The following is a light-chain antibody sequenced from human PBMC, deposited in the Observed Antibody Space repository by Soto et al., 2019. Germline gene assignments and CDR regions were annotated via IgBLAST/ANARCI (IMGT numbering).Light chain of an antibody. CDR2: EVS. CDR3: RSYAGSNDRWV. J-gene: IGLJ3*02. CDR1: SSDVGGYNF. Sequence: QSVLTQPASVSGSPGQSITISCTGTSSDVGGYNFVSWYQQHPGKAPKLMIYEVSNRPSGVSNRFSGSKSGNTASLTISGLQAEDEADYYCRSYAGSNDRWVFGGGTKLTVL. V-gene: IGLV2-14*01.